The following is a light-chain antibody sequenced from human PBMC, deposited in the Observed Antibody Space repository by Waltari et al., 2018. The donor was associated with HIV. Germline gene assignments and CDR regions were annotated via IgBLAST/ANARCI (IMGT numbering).Light chain of an antibody. CDR3: LLSFNGVVV. V-gene: IGLV7-46*01. Sequence: QAVVTQEPSLTVSPGGTVTLTCASSTGAVTRGPCPYWFQRRPGQAPKTLIYDTTNRHSWTPARFSGSLLGGKAALTLSGAQFEDEADYFCLLSFNGVVVFGGGTTLTVL. CDR1: TGAVTRGPC. CDR2: DTT. J-gene: IGLJ2*01.